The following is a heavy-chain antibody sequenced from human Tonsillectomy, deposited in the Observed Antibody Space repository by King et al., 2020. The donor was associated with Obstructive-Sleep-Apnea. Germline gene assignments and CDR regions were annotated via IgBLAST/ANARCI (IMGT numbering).Heavy chain of an antibody. CDR2: IYSGGST. Sequence: VQLVESGGGLVQPGGSLRLSCATSGFSVSSNYMSWVRQAPGKGLEWVSVIYSGGSTYYADSVKGRFTISRDISKNTRYLQMNNLRAEDTAVYYCARAPFIWTDDDKAAYFDLWGRGTLVTVSS. CDR3: ARAPFIWTDDDKAAYFDL. J-gene: IGHJ2*01. D-gene: IGHD3/OR15-3a*01. V-gene: IGHV3-66*01. CDR1: GFSVSSNY.